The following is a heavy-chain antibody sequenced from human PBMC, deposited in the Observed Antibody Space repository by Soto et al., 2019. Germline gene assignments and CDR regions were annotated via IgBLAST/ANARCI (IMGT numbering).Heavy chain of an antibody. CDR3: AREIVVVVAPGIYDALDI. V-gene: IGHV1-3*01. D-gene: IGHD2-15*01. Sequence: GPSVKVSCKASGYTFTSYAMHWVRQAPGQRLEWMGWINAGNGNTKYSQKFQGRVTITRDTSASTAYMELSSLRSEDTAVYYCAREIVVVVAPGIYDALDIWGQGTMVTVSS. J-gene: IGHJ3*02. CDR2: INAGNGNT. CDR1: GYTFTSYA.